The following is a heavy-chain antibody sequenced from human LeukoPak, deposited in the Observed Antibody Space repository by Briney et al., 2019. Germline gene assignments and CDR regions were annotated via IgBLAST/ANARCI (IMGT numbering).Heavy chain of an antibody. J-gene: IGHJ4*02. CDR2: IYYSKNT. CDR3: VSPRGFSYGYFDY. CDR1: GGSISSSSAY. Sequence: SETLSLTCTVSGGSISSSSAYWGWIRQPPGKGLAWIGSIYYSKNTYYNPSLKSRVTISADTSKNQFSLTLGSVSATDTAVYYCVSPRGFSYGYFDYWGQGTLVTVSS. V-gene: IGHV4-39*01. D-gene: IGHD5-18*01.